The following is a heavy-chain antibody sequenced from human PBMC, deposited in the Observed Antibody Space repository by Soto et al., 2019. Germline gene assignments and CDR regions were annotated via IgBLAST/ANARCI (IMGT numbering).Heavy chain of an antibody. V-gene: IGHV3-23*01. CDR1: VFPFGANA. CDR3: ATEMGATLGPFDN. D-gene: IGHD1-26*01. Sequence: EVQVLESGGGLVQPGGSLRLSCVVSVFPFGANAMSWDRQAPGKGLEWVSGLSNTGRRTSYADSVKGRFSISRDNSENTVYLQMNSLRVEDTAVYYGATEMGATLGPFDNWGQGTLVIVSS. J-gene: IGHJ4*02. CDR2: LSNTGRRT.